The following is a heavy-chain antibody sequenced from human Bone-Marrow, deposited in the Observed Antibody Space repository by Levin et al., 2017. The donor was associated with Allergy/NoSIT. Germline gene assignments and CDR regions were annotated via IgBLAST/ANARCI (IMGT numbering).Heavy chain of an antibody. V-gene: IGHV1-8*01. Sequence: GGSLRLSCKASGYTFTSYDINWVRQATGQGLEWMGWMNPNSGNTGYAQKFQGRVTMTRNTSISTAYMELSSLRSEDTAVYYCARKTRPWIQLWCPLDYWGQGTLVTVSS. CDR2: MNPNSGNT. CDR1: GYTFTSYD. J-gene: IGHJ4*02. D-gene: IGHD5-18*01. CDR3: ARKTRPWIQLWCPLDY.